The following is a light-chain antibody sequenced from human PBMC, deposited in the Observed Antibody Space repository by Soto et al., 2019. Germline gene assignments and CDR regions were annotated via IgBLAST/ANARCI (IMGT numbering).Light chain of an antibody. CDR3: ETWDSNTLV. J-gene: IGLJ2*01. Sequence: QLVLTQSSSASASLGSSVKLTCTLSSGHSSYIIAWHQQQPGKAPRYLMKLEGSGSYNKGSGVPDRFSGSSSGADRYLTISNLQFEDVADYYCETWDSNTLVFGGGTKVTVL. CDR1: SGHSSYI. V-gene: IGLV4-60*02. CDR2: LEGSGSY.